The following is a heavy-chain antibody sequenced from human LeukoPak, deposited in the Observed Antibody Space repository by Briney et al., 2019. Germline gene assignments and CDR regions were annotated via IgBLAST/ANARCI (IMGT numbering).Heavy chain of an antibody. V-gene: IGHV4-38-2*02. CDR2: IYHSGST. CDR3: ARVFLSPIPGAFDI. Sequence: PSETLSLTCTVSGYSISSGYYWGWIRQPPGKGLEWIGSIYHSGSTNYNPSLKSRVTISVDTSKDQFSLKLSSVTAADTAVYYCARVFLSPIPGAFDIWGQGTMVTVSS. D-gene: IGHD3-3*01. CDR1: GYSISSGYY. J-gene: IGHJ3*02.